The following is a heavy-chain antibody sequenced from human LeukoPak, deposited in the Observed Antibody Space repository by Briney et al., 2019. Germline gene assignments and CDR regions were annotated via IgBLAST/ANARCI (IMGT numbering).Heavy chain of an antibody. CDR1: GNTFTSYD. D-gene: IGHD6-13*01. J-gene: IGHJ5*02. Sequence: ASVKVSCKASGNTFTSYDINWVRQATGQGLEWMGWMNPNSGNTDYAQKFQGRVTITRNTSISTAYMELSSLRSEDTALYYCARGRYSSSWFNNWFDPWGQGTLVTVSS. V-gene: IGHV1-8*03. CDR2: MNPNSGNT. CDR3: ARGRYSSSWFNNWFDP.